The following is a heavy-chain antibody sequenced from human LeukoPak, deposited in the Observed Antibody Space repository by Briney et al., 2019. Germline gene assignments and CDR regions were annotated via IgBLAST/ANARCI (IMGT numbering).Heavy chain of an antibody. J-gene: IGHJ4*02. Sequence: PSETLSLTCTVSGGSISSYYWSWIRQPPGKGLEWIGEINHSGSTNYNPSLKSRVTISVDTSKNQFSLKLSSVTAADTAVYYCARGFPNYDFWSGYYTGYYFDYWGQGTLVTVSS. CDR3: ARGFPNYDFWSGYYTGYYFDY. CDR1: GGSISSYY. D-gene: IGHD3-3*01. CDR2: INHSGST. V-gene: IGHV4-34*01.